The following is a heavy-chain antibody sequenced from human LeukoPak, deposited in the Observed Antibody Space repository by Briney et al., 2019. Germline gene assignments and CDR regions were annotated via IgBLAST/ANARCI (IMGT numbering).Heavy chain of an antibody. V-gene: IGHV1-8*01. Sequence: ASVNVSCTASGYTFTSYDINWVRQATGQGLEWMGWMNPNSGNTDYAQKFQGRVTMTRNTSISTAYMELSSLRSEDTAVYYCARVGPTDCSSTSCSSSFDYWGQGTLVTVSS. CDR3: ARVGPTDCSSTSCSSSFDY. CDR2: MNPNSGNT. J-gene: IGHJ4*02. CDR1: GYTFTSYD. D-gene: IGHD2-2*01.